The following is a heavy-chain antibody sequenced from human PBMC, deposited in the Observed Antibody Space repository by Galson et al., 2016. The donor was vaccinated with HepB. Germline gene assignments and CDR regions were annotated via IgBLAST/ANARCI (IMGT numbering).Heavy chain of an antibody. J-gene: IGHJ4*02. CDR3: ARDKYSGSSRLFDS. CDR1: GGTFSNYA. CDR2: LIPIFRTP. D-gene: IGHD1-26*01. V-gene: IGHV1-69*13. Sequence: SVKVSCKASGGTFSNYAISWVRQAPGQGLEWMGGLIPIFRTPNYVQKFQGRITITADESTSTAYMELSSLRSEDTAVYFCARDKYSGSSRLFDSWGQGTLVTVSS.